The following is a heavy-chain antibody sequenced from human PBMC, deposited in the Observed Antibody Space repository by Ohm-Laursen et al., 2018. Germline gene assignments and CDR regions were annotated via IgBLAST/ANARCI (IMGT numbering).Heavy chain of an antibody. J-gene: IGHJ6*02. Sequence: SLRLSCAAPGFTVSSNYMSWVRQAPGKGLEWVSVIYSGGSTYYADSVKGRFTISRDNSKNTLYLQMNSLRAEDTAVYYCARDRDYYYGMDVWGQGTTVTVSS. V-gene: IGHV3-66*01. CDR2: IYSGGST. CDR1: GFTVSSNY. CDR3: ARDRDYYYGMDV.